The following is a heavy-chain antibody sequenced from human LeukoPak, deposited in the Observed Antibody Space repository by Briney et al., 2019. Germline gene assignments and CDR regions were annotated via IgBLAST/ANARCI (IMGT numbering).Heavy chain of an antibody. V-gene: IGHV1-69*05. D-gene: IGHD3-10*01. J-gene: IGHJ6*03. CDR1: GGTFSSYS. Sequence: SVRVSCKASGGTFSSYSLSWVRQAPGQGLEWMGGIVPMYGTADYAQKFQGRVTITTDDGASTVYVELTGLRSEDSAVYYCARSEITMVRGVIRTTKYYMDVWGKGTTVTVSS. CDR2: IVPMYGTA. CDR3: ARSEITMVRGVIRTTKYYMDV.